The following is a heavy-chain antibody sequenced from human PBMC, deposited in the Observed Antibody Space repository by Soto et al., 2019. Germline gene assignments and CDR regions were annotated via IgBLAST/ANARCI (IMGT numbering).Heavy chain of an antibody. CDR3: ARDVRDTAMPRGPFDY. CDR2: ISYDGSNK. Sequence: QVQLVESGGGVVQPGRYLRLSCAASGFTFSSYAMHWVRQAPGKGLERVAVISYDGSNKYYADSVKGRFTISRDNSKNTLYLQMNSLRAEDTAVYYCARDVRDTAMPRGPFDYWGQGTLVTVSS. D-gene: IGHD5-18*01. CDR1: GFTFSSYA. J-gene: IGHJ4*02. V-gene: IGHV3-30-3*01.